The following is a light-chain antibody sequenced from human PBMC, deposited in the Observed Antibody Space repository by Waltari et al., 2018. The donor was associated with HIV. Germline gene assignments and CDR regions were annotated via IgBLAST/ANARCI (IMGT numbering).Light chain of an antibody. CDR2: EVY. CDR3: SSYTTVTNVLV. Sequence: QSALTQPASMSGSPGQSITISCTGISSDIGGSNYVSWYQQHPGKVPKLMIYEVYNRPSGVSNRFSGSKSANTASLTISGLQADDEADYYCSSYTTVTNVLVFGGGTKLTVL. V-gene: IGLV2-14*01. J-gene: IGLJ2*01. CDR1: SSDIGGSNY.